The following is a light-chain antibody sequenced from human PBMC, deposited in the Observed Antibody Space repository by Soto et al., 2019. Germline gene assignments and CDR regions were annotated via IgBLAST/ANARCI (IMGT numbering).Light chain of an antibody. Sequence: EIVLTQSPGTLSLSPGEEATLSCRASQSVDSNYLAWYQQKPGQTPRLIIYGASGRADGIPHRFSGSGFGTDFTLTIRKVEPEDFAVYYCQQYGIPYSVTFAQGTRLESK. CDR3: QQYGIPYSVT. CDR1: QSVDSNY. CDR2: GAS. V-gene: IGKV3-20*01. J-gene: IGKJ5*01.